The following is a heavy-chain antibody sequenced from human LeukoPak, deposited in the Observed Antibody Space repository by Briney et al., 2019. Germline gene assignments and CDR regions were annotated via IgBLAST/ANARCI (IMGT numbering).Heavy chain of an antibody. CDR3: ARGILPSYYFDY. J-gene: IGHJ4*02. D-gene: IGHD2-21*01. Sequence: SETLSLTCAVSGGSISSSNWWTWVRQPPGKGLEWIGEIYRSGSTNYNPSLKSRVTISVDKSKNQFSLKLSSVTAADTAVYYCARGILPSYYFDYWGQGTLVTVSS. CDR2: IYRSGST. CDR1: GGSISSSNW. V-gene: IGHV4-4*02.